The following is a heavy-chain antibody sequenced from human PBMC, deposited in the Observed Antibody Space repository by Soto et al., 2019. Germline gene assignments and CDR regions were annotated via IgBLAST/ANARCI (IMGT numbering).Heavy chain of an antibody. CDR2: ISGSGGST. CDR3: AKDKVESRSYYGVLHY. J-gene: IGHJ4*02. Sequence: GGSLRLSCAASGFTFSSYAMSWVRQAPGKGLEWVSAISGSGGSTYYADSVKGRFTISRDNSKNTLYLQMNSLRAEDTAVYYCAKDKVESRSYYGVLHYWGQGTLVTVSS. V-gene: IGHV3-23*01. D-gene: IGHD1-26*01. CDR1: GFTFSSYA.